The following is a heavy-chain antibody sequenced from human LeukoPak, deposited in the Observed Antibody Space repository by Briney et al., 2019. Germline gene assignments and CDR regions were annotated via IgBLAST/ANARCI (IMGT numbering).Heavy chain of an antibody. Sequence: GGSLRLSCTTSGFTFYMSAMGWVRQAPGKGLEWVSAISGSGGSTYYADSVKGRFTISRDNSKNTLYLQMNSLRAEDTAVYYCAKVSDVTRYYYYYGMDVWGQGTTVTVSS. CDR1: GFTFYMSA. D-gene: IGHD1-14*01. CDR3: AKVSDVTRYYYYYGMDV. J-gene: IGHJ6*02. CDR2: ISGSGGST. V-gene: IGHV3-23*01.